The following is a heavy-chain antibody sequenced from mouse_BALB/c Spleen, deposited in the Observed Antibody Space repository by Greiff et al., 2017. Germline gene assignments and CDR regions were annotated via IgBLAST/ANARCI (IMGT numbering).Heavy chain of an antibody. Sequence: EVQLQESGPGLVKPSQSLSLTCSVTGYSITSGYYWNWIRQFPGNKLEWMGYISYDGSNNYNPSLKNRISITRDTSKNQFFLKLNSVTTEDTATYYCAREGDGYYSWCAYGGQGTLVTVSA. CDR2: ISYDGSN. J-gene: IGHJ3*01. CDR1: GYSITSGYY. CDR3: AREGDGYYSWCAY. V-gene: IGHV3-6*02. D-gene: IGHD2-3*01.